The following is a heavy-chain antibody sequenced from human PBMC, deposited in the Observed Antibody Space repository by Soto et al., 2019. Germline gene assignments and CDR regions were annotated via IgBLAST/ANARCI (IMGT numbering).Heavy chain of an antibody. Sequence: QVQLVQSGAEVKKPGSSVKVSCKASGGTFSSYIISWVRQAPGQGLEWMGRIITILGIANYAQKFQGRVTITADKSTSTAYMDLSSLRSEETADYYCARFPQTAIVGAAYFDYWGQGTLVTVSS. V-gene: IGHV1-69*02. CDR2: IITILGIA. D-gene: IGHD1-26*01. CDR1: GGTFSSYI. J-gene: IGHJ4*02. CDR3: ARFPQTAIVGAAYFDY.